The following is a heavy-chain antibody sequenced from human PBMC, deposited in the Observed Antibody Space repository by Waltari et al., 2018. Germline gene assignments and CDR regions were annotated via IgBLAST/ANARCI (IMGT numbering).Heavy chain of an antibody. CDR1: GYSISSGYY. D-gene: IGHD6-19*01. Sequence: VQLQESGPGLVKPSETLSLTCAVSGYSISSGYYWGWIRQPPGKGLEGVSAISGSGGSTYYADSVKGRFTISRDNSKNTLYLQMNSLRAEDTAVYYCARDPHGWSPYPPSFDYWGQGTLVTVSS. CDR2: ISGSGGST. J-gene: IGHJ4*02. CDR3: ARDPHGWSPYPPSFDY. V-gene: IGHV3-23*01.